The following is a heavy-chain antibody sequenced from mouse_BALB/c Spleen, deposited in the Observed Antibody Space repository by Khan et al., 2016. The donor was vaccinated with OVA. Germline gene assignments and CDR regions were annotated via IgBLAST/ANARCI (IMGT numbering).Heavy chain of an antibody. J-gene: IGHJ3*01. CDR3: ARDDYAY. Sequence: QVQLQQSGAELARPGASVKLSCKASGYTFTSYWMQWVKQRPGQGLEWIGTIYPGDGDTRYTQKFKGKAALTADESSSTSYMQLSSLASEDSAVYFCARDDYAYWGQGTLVTVSA. CDR1: GYTFTSYW. CDR2: IYPGDGDT. V-gene: IGHV1-87*01. D-gene: IGHD2-4*01.